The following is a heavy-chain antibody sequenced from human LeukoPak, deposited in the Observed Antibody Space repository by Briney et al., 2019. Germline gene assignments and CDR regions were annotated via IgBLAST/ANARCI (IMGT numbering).Heavy chain of an antibody. V-gene: IGHV3-23*01. CDR3: AATHVDYYDSSGYYQFDY. D-gene: IGHD3-22*01. Sequence: GGSLRLSCAASGFTFSSYAMSWVRQAPGEGLEWVSAISGSGGSTYYADSVKGRFTISRDNSKNTLYLQMNSLRAEDTAVYYCAATHVDYYDSSGYYQFDYWGQGTLVTVSS. CDR1: GFTFSSYA. J-gene: IGHJ4*02. CDR2: ISGSGGST.